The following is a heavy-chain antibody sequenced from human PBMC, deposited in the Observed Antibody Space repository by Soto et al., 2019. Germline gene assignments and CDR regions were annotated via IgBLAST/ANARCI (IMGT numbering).Heavy chain of an antibody. CDR3: ARDGAYSSSSRARRMWYYYMDV. D-gene: IGHD6-6*01. CDR1: GFTFSSYA. J-gene: IGHJ6*03. CDR2: ISGSGGST. V-gene: IGHV3-23*01. Sequence: PGGSLRLSCAASGFTFSSYAMSWVRQAPGKGLEWVSAISGSGGSTYYADSVKGRFTISRDNSKNTLYLQMNSLRAEDTAGYYCARDGAYSSSSRARRMWYYYMDVWGKGTTVTVSS.